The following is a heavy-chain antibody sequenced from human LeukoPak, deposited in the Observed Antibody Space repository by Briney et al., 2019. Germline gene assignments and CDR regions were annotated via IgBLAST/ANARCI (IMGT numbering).Heavy chain of an antibody. J-gene: IGHJ3*02. D-gene: IGHD1-26*01. V-gene: IGHV4-59*12. CDR1: GGSISRYY. CDR3: TRAAIVGATTNAFDI. Sequence: SETLSLTCIVSGGSISRYYWSWIRQPPGKGLEWVGYFDNSDSTNYNPSLKNRVTISVDRSKNQFSLKLSSVTAADTAVYYCTRAAIVGATTNAFDIWGQGTMVTVSS. CDR2: FDNSDST.